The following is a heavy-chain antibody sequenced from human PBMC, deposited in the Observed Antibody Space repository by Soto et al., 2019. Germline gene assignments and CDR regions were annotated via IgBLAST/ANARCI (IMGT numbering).Heavy chain of an antibody. CDR1: GGSISSYY. Sequence: KPSETLSLTCTVSGGSISSYYWSWIRQPPGKGLEWIGYIYYSGSTNYNPSLKSRVTISVDTSKNQFSLKLSSVTAADTAVYYCARDKSGSYPNYYYYYGMDVWGQGTTVTVSS. J-gene: IGHJ6*02. CDR3: ARDKSGSYPNYYYYYGMDV. D-gene: IGHD1-26*01. V-gene: IGHV4-59*01. CDR2: IYYSGST.